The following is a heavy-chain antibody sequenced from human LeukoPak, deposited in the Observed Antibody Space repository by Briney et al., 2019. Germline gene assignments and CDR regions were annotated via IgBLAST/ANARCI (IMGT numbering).Heavy chain of an antibody. Sequence: PSETLSLTCTVSGGSISSGGYYWSWIRQPPGKGLEWIGYIYHSGSTYYNPSLKSRVTISVDRSKNQFSLKLSSVTAADTAVYYCARWLQVEGLEYYFDYWGQGTLVTVSS. V-gene: IGHV4-30-2*02. CDR3: ARWLQVEGLEYYFDY. J-gene: IGHJ4*02. D-gene: IGHD5-24*01. CDR2: IYHSGST. CDR1: GGSISSGGYY.